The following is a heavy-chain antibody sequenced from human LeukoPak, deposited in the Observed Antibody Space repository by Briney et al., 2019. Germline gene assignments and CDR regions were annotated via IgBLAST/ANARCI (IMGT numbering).Heavy chain of an antibody. CDR3: AKAHRRYSGYDSLYYYYMDV. J-gene: IGHJ6*03. CDR2: ISGTASRK. D-gene: IGHD5-12*01. V-gene: IGHV3-23*01. Sequence: GGSLRLSCEASGVAFTNYAMNWVRQAPGKWLEWVSAISGTASRKFYADSVKGRFTISRDNSKNTLFLEMNTLRVEDTAVYFCAKAHRRYSGYDSLYYYYMDVWGKGTAVTVSS. CDR1: GVAFTNYA.